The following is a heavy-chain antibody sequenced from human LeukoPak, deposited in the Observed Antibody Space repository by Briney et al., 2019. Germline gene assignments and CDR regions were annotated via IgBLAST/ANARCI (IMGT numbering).Heavy chain of an antibody. V-gene: IGHV3-64*01. CDR1: GFTFSSYA. CDR2: ISSNGGST. Sequence: GGSLRLSCAASGFTFSSYAMHWVRQAPGKGLEYVSAISSNGGSTYYANSVKGRFTISRDNSKNTLYLQMGSLRAEDMAVYYCARTYDFWSGEDWNFDLWGRGTLVTVSS. D-gene: IGHD3-3*01. CDR3: ARTYDFWSGEDWNFDL. J-gene: IGHJ2*01.